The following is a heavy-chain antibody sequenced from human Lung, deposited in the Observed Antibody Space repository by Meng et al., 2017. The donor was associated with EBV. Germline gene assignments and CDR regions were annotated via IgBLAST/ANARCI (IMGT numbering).Heavy chain of an antibody. J-gene: IGHJ4*02. V-gene: IGHV4-34*02. CDR3: ARLYRGGWYL. CDR1: GGYLSAYY. Sequence: QEQQQQWGAGLLRPSETLSLPCAVYGGYLSAYYWSWIRQPPGKGLEWIGEINRSGSTNYNPSLKSRLTVSMDTSKNQFSLKLSSVTAADTAVYYCARLYRGGWYLWGRGTLVTVSS. CDR2: INRSGST. D-gene: IGHD6-19*01.